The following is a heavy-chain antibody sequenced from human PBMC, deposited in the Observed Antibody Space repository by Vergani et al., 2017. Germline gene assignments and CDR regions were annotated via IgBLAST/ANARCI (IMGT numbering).Heavy chain of an antibody. CDR1: GGTFSSYA. J-gene: IGHJ4*02. CDR2: IIPILGIA. D-gene: IGHD3-10*01. V-gene: IGHV1-69*04. CDR3: ASGGSGSFDY. Sequence: QVQLVQSGAEVKKPGASVKVSCKASGGTFSSYAISWVRQAPGQGLEWMGRIIPILGIANYAQKFQGRVTITADKSTSTAYMELRSLRSDDTAVYYCASGGSGSFDYWGQGTLVTVSS.